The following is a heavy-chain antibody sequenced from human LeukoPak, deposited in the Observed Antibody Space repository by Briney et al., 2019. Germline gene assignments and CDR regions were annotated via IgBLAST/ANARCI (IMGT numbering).Heavy chain of an antibody. D-gene: IGHD1-26*01. Sequence: ASVKISCKVSGYTFTDYYMHWVQQAPGKGLEWMGLVDPEDGETIYAEKFQGRVTITEDTSTDTAYMELSSLRSEDTAVYYCATSPKVGATIGAFDIWGQGTMVTVSS. CDR3: ATSPKVGATIGAFDI. J-gene: IGHJ3*02. CDR2: VDPEDGET. CDR1: GYTFTDYY. V-gene: IGHV1-69-2*01.